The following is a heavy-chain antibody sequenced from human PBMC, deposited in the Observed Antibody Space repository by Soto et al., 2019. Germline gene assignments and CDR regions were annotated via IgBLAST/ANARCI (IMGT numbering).Heavy chain of an antibody. J-gene: IGHJ5*02. CDR2: ISGSGYSI. Sequence: GGSLRLSCAASGFTFSSYAMSWVRQAPGKGLEWVSGISGSGYSIYYADSVKGRFTISRDNSKKTLFLQMNSLTAEDTAVYYCANHYGARNNRFDPWGQGTLVTVSS. CDR3: ANHYGARNNRFDP. D-gene: IGHD4-17*01. CDR1: GFTFSSYA. V-gene: IGHV3-23*01.